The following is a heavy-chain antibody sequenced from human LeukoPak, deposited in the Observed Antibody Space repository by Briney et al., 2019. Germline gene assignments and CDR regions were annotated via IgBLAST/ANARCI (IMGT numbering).Heavy chain of an antibody. J-gene: IGHJ4*02. CDR1: GFSFNIYA. Sequence: GGSLRHSCAASGFSFNIYAMHWGRQAPGEGGEWGALIWHEGSQKFYTNSVKFQFTISRHNSKYTVSLQMNNLRPEDTAVYYCAREIFGSGTFPYFGGQGPLATVS. V-gene: IGHV3-33*01. D-gene: IGHD3-10*01. CDR3: AREIFGSGTFPYF. CDR2: IWHEGSQK.